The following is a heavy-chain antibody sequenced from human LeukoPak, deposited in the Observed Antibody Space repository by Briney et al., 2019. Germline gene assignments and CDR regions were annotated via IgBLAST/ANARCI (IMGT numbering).Heavy chain of an antibody. D-gene: IGHD3-3*01. V-gene: IGHV1-69*04. CDR1: GGTFSSYA. CDR3: AKGAIFGVTTRGYGMDV. CDR2: IIPILGIA. J-gene: IGHJ6*02. Sequence: SVKVSCKASGGTFSSYAISWVRQAPGQGLEWMGRIIPILGIANYAQKFQGRVTITADKSTSTAYMELNSLRSEDTAVYYCAKGAIFGVTTRGYGMDVWGQGTSVTVSS.